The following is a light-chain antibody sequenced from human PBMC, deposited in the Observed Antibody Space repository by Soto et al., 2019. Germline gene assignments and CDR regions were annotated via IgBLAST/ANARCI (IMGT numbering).Light chain of an antibody. V-gene: IGLV2-14*01. Sequence: QSVLTQPASVSGSPGQSISISCIGTSSDVGGYNFVSWYQQHPGKAPKLMIYDATNRPSGVSNRFSGSKSGNTASLTISGLQAEDEADYYCCSYTGSYSYVFGIGTKVTVL. CDR1: SSDVGGYNF. CDR2: DAT. CDR3: CSYTGSYSYV. J-gene: IGLJ1*01.